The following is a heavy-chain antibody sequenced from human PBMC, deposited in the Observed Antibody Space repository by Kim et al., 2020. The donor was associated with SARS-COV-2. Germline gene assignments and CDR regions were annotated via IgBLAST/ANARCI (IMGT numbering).Heavy chain of an antibody. V-gene: IGHV3-23*01. J-gene: IGHJ4*02. Sequence: GGSLRLSCAASGFTFSSYAMSWVRQAPGKGLEWVSAISGSGGSTYYADSVKGRFTISRDNSKNTLYLQMNSLRAEDTAVYYCAKAFLTSIVGATMLVPFDYWGQGTLVTVSS. CDR2: ISGSGGST. CDR1: GFTFSSYA. D-gene: IGHD1-26*01. CDR3: AKAFLTSIVGATMLVPFDY.